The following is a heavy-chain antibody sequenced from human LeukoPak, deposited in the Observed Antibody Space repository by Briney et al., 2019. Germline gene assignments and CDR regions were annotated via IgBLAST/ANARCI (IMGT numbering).Heavy chain of an antibody. CDR1: GFTFSNAW. J-gene: IGHJ4*02. CDR3: AKERGGEFDY. V-gene: IGHV3-66*01. CDR2: IYSGGST. D-gene: IGHD2-21*01. Sequence: GGSLRLSCAASGFTFSNAWMSWVRQAPGKGLEWVSLIYSGGSTYYADSVKGRFTISRDNSKNTLYLQMNSLRAEDTAVYYCAKERGGEFDYWGQGTLVTVSS.